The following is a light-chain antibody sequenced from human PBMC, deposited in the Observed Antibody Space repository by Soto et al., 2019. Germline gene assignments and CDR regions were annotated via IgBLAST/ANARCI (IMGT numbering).Light chain of an antibody. Sequence: QMTQSPPTLSASVGDRVTITCRASHSISSWLAWYQQKPGKAPKLLIYGASSLKSGVPSRFSGSGSGTEFTLTISRLQPDDFATYWCQQYSSYWTFGQGTKV. CDR3: QQYSSYWT. J-gene: IGKJ1*01. CDR2: GAS. V-gene: IGKV1-5*01. CDR1: HSISSW.